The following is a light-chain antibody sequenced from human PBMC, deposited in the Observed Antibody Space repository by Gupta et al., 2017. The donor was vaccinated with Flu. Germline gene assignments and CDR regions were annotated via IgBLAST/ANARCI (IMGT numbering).Light chain of an antibody. CDR3: QQYNNWFIT. CDR2: GAT. V-gene: IGKV3-15*01. CDR1: QSVSSN. Sequence: EIVMTQSPATLSVSPGERATLSCSASQSVSSNLAWYQQKPGQAPRLLIYGATTRATGIPARFSGSGSGTEFTLTISSLQSEDFAVYYCQQYNNWFITFGQGTRLEIK. J-gene: IGKJ5*01.